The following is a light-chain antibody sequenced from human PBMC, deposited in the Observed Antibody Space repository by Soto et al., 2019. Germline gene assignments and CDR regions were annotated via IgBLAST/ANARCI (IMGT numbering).Light chain of an antibody. CDR3: QQYYSSRT. CDR2: GGS. J-gene: IGKJ1*01. Sequence: EIVLTQSPGTVSLSPGERATLSCRASQSVGCRWLAWYQQKPGQAPRVLIYGGSNRATGIPDRFSGSGSGTDFTLTISRLEPEDFAVYYCQQYYSSRTFGQGTKVEMK. CDR1: QSVGCRW. V-gene: IGKV3-20*01.